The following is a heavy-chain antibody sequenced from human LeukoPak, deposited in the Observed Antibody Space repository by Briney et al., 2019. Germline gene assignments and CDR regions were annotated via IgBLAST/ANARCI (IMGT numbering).Heavy chain of an antibody. Sequence: SGGSLRLSCAASGFTFSNYAMNWVRQAPGKGLEWVSAIIGSGRSTLYADSVKGRFTISRDNSKNTLYLQMNSLRAEDTAVYYCAKEMTTPYYWGQGTLVTVSS. CDR2: IIGSGRST. CDR1: GFTFSNYA. D-gene: IGHD4-17*01. CDR3: AKEMTTPYY. V-gene: IGHV3-23*01. J-gene: IGHJ4*02.